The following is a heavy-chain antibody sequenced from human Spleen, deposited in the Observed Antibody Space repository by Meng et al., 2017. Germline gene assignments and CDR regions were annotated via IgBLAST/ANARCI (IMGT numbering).Heavy chain of an antibody. CDR2: MNPNSGNT. Sequence: QVQLVQSGAEVKKPGSSVKVSCKASGGTFSSHIINWVRQATGQGLEWMGWMNPNSGNTGYAPKFQGRVTMTRDTSIGTAYMELSSLRSDDTAVYYCASVTEYRNGVCLEYWGHGTLVTVSS. J-gene: IGHJ4*01. CDR1: GGTFSSHI. D-gene: IGHD2-8*01. V-gene: IGHV1-8*02. CDR3: ASVTEYRNGVCLEY.